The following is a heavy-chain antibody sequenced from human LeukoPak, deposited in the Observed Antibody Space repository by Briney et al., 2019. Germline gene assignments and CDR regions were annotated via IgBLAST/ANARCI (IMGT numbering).Heavy chain of an antibody. CDR2: ISGSVGST. V-gene: IGHV3-23*01. CDR1: GFTFSSYA. CDR3: SNPPPNWNDEWFDP. Sequence: PGGSLRLSCAASGFTFSSYAMSWVRQAPGQGLEWVSAISGSVGSTYYADSVKGRFTISRDNSKNTLYLHMNSLRAEDPAVYYCSNPPPNWNDEWFDPWGQGTLVTVSS. J-gene: IGHJ5*02. D-gene: IGHD1-1*01.